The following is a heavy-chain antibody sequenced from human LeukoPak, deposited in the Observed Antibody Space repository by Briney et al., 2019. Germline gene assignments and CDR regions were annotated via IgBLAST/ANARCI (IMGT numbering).Heavy chain of an antibody. CDR2: IYSGGST. V-gene: IGHV3-66*01. CDR1: EFTVSSNY. CDR3: ARDRLHYDSLTGYPAD. J-gene: IGHJ4*02. Sequence: PGGPLRLSCADSEFTVSSNYMRWVRQAPGKGLEWVSVIYSGGSTHYADSVKGRFTISRDNSKNTLYLQMNSLRAEDTAVYYCARDRLHYDSLTGYPADWGQGTLVTVSS. D-gene: IGHD3-9*01.